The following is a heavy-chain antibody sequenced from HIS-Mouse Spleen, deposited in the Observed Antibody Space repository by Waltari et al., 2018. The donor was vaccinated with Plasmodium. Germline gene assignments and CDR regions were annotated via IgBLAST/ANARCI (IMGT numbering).Heavy chain of an antibody. J-gene: IGHJ4*02. CDR2: ISYDGSNK. CDR3: AREAGSGGLYYFDY. V-gene: IGHV3-30-3*01. D-gene: IGHD3-10*01. Sequence: VRQAPGKGLEWVAVISYDGSNKYYADSVKGRLTISRDNSKNTLYLQMNSLRAEDTAVYYCAREAGSGGLYYFDYWGQGTLVTVSS.